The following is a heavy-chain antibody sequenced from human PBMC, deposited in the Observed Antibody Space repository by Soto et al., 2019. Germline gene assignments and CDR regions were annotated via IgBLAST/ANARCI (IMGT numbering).Heavy chain of an antibody. J-gene: IGHJ4*02. CDR1: GFIFSGSD. Sequence: EVQLVESGGGLVQPGGSLKLSCAASGFIFSGSDVHWVRQASGQGLEWVGRILSKAGNYATAYPASMKGRFTISRDDSENTAFLQMNSLKTEDTAVYYCIRGGSPYYYDYWGQGTLVAVSS. V-gene: IGHV3-73*01. CDR2: ILSKAGNYAT. CDR3: IRGGSPYYYDY.